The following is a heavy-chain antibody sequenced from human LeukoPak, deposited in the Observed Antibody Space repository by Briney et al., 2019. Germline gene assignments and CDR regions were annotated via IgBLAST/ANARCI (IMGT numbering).Heavy chain of an antibody. CDR3: AGAATVTVFDY. J-gene: IGHJ4*02. Sequence: PGGSLRLSCAASGFTFSSYSMNWVRRAPGKGLEWVSLISGTGGSTYYADSVKGRFTISRDNSKNTLYVQMNNLRADDTAVYYCAGAATVTVFDYWGQGTLVTVSS. CDR2: ISGTGGST. D-gene: IGHD4-17*01. V-gene: IGHV3-23*01. CDR1: GFTFSSYS.